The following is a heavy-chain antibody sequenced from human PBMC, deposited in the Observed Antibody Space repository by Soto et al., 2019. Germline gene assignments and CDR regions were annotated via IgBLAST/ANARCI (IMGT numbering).Heavy chain of an antibody. CDR1: GGSISSGGYY. Sequence: SETLSLTCTVSGGSISSGGYYWSWIRQHPGKGLEWIGYIYYSGSTYYNPSLKSRVTISVDTSNNQFSLKLRSVTAADTAVYYCAREEGAVTTGGYYYYYGLDVWGQGATVTVS. CDR3: AREEGAVTTGGYYYYYGLDV. V-gene: IGHV4-31*03. D-gene: IGHD4-17*01. CDR2: IYYSGST. J-gene: IGHJ6*02.